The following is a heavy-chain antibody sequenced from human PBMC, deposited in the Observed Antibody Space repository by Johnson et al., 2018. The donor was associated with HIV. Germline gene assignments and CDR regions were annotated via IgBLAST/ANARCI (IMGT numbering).Heavy chain of an antibody. CDR1: GFTFSSYA. J-gene: IGHJ3*02. D-gene: IGHD1-26*01. V-gene: IGHV3-NL1*01. Sequence: QVQLVESGGGVVQPGRSLRLSCAASGFTFSSYAMHWVRQAPGKGLEWVAVIYSGGSTYYADSVKGRFTISRDNSKNTLYLQMNSLRAEDTAVYYCARDRMRGATKDAFDIWGQGTMVTVSS. CDR3: ARDRMRGATKDAFDI. CDR2: IYSGGST.